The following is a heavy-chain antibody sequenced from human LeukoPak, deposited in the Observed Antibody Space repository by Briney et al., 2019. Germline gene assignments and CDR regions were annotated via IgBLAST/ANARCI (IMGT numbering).Heavy chain of an antibody. V-gene: IGHV1-18*01. CDR1: GYTFTSYG. J-gene: IGHJ5*02. CDR3: VRVPPVIVVVPAATSRGNWFDP. CDR2: ISAYNGNT. Sequence: ASVKVSCKASGYTFTSYGISWVRQAPGQGLEWMGWISAYNGNTNYAQKLQGRVTMTTDTSTSTAYMELRSLRSDDTAVYYCVRVPPVIVVVPAATSRGNWFDPWGQGTLVTVSS. D-gene: IGHD2-2*01.